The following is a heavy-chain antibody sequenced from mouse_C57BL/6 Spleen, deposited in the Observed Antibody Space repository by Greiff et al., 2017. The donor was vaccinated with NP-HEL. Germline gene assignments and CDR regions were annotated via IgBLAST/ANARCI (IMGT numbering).Heavy chain of an antibody. D-gene: IGHD1-1*01. J-gene: IGHJ4*01. V-gene: IGHV7-3*01. Sequence: EVQRVESGGGLVQPGGSLSLSCAASGFTFTDYYMSWVRQPPGKALEWLGFIRNKANGYTTEYSASVKGRFTISRDNSQSILYLQMNALRAEDSATYYGARYPYYGSSDWAMDYWGQGTSVTVSS. CDR1: GFTFTDYY. CDR3: ARYPYYGSSDWAMDY. CDR2: IRNKANGYTT.